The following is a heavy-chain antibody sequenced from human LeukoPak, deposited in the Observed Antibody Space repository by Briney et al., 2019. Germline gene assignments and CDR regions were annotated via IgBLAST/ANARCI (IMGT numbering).Heavy chain of an antibody. CDR1: GASISSYY. V-gene: IGHV4-59*08. CDR2: IYYSGST. J-gene: IGHJ4*02. Sequence: SETLSLTCTVSGASISSYYWSWIRQPPGKGLEWIGYIYYSGSTNYNPSLKSRVTMSVDTSKNQFSLNLSSVTAADTAVYHCARSPSTGPDYWGQGTLVTVSS. D-gene: IGHD1-1*01. CDR3: ARSPSTGPDY.